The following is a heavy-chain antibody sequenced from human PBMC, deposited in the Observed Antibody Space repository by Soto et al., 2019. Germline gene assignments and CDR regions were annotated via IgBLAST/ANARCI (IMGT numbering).Heavy chain of an antibody. D-gene: IGHD3-22*01. Sequence: SVKVSCKASGFTFTSSAVQWVRQARGQRLEWIGWIVAGSGNTNYAQKFQERVTITRDMSTSTAYMELSSLRSEDTAVYYCAADRVTMTYAFDIWGQGTMVTVSS. CDR2: IVAGSGNT. CDR1: GFTFTSSA. J-gene: IGHJ3*02. CDR3: AADRVTMTYAFDI. V-gene: IGHV1-58*01.